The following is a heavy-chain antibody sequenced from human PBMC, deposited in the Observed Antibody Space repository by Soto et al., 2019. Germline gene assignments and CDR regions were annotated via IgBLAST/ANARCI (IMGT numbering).Heavy chain of an antibody. CDR2: INHSGST. CDR3: ARADDSSGYLLDP. CDR1: GGSFSGYY. V-gene: IGHV4-34*01. J-gene: IGHJ5*02. D-gene: IGHD3-22*01. Sequence: SETLSLTCAVYGGSFSGYYWSWIRQPPGKGLEWIGEINHSGSTNYNPPLKSRVTISVDTSNNQFSLKLSSVTAADTAVYYCARADDSSGYLLDPWGQGTLVTVSS.